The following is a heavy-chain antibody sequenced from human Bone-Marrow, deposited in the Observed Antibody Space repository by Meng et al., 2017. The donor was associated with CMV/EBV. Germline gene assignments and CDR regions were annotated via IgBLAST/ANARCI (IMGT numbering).Heavy chain of an antibody. Sequence: ESLKISCTVSGDSVSSSDYYWGWIRQPPGKGLDWIGSIYFSGNSYYKPSLKSRATISVDTSRNLFSLQLTSVTAADTAVFYCASGSRSDGAFDYWGQGTLVTVSS. J-gene: IGHJ4*02. CDR2: IYFSGNS. D-gene: IGHD5-24*01. V-gene: IGHV4-39*02. CDR1: GDSVSSSDYY. CDR3: ASGSRSDGAFDY.